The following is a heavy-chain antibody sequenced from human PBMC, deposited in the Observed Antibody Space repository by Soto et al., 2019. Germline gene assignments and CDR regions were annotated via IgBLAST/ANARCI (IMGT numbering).Heavy chain of an antibody. Sequence: SETLSLTCTVSGGSISSGDYSWSWVRQSPGKGLEWIGHIYNSGITYYNPSLKSRVVISIDTSRNQFSLRLNSLTAADRAVYFCARGVTVFGLVSRFWFDPWGQGAVVTSPQ. V-gene: IGHV4-30-4*01. CDR3: ARGVTVFGLVSRFWFDP. CDR2: IYNSGIT. J-gene: IGHJ5*02. D-gene: IGHD3-3*01. CDR1: GGSISSGDYS.